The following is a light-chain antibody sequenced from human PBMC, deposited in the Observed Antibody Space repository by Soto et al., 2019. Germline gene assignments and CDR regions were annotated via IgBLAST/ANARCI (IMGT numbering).Light chain of an antibody. J-gene: IGKJ4*01. CDR3: QQYNSAPLT. Sequence: DIQMTQSPSSLSASVGDRVTITCRASQGISNYLAWYQQKPGKVPKLLIFGASTLHSGVPSRFSGSGSGSDFPLTINRLQPEDVATYYWQQYNSAPLTFGGGTKVEIK. CDR1: QGISNY. V-gene: IGKV1-27*01. CDR2: GAS.